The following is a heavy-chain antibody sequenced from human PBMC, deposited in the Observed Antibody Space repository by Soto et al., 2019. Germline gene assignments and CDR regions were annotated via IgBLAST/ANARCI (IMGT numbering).Heavy chain of an antibody. CDR3: AKDRYLDHDSRGYLFDN. CDR2: ISRYGDIT. J-gene: IGHJ4*02. D-gene: IGHD3-22*01. V-gene: IGHV3-23*01. CDR1: GFTFNIYA. Sequence: EVQLLESGGDLIQPGGSLRLSCAASGFTFNIYAMTWVGQAPGRGLEWVSAISRYGDITYYADSVEGRFTISRDNSKNTLYLQMNSLTAEDTAVYYCAKDRYLDHDSRGYLFDNWGQGTLVTVSS.